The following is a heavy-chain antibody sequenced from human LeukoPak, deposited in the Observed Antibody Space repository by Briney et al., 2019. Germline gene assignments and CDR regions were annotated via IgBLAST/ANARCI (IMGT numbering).Heavy chain of an antibody. V-gene: IGHV3-21*01. D-gene: IGHD2-15*01. CDR1: GFTFSSYS. CDR2: ISSSSSYI. CDR3: AKAWDCSGGSCCSFDY. J-gene: IGHJ4*01. Sequence: GGSLRLSCAASGFTFSSYSMNWVRQAPGKGLEWVSSISSSSSYIYYADSVKGRFTISRDNAKNSLYLLMNSLRAEDTAVYYCAKAWDCSGGSCCSFDYWGHGTLVTASS.